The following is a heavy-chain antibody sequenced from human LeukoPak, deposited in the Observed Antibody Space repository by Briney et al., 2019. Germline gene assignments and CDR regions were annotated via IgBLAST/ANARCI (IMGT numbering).Heavy chain of an antibody. D-gene: IGHD2-2*01. CDR2: IYYSGST. CDR1: GGSISSYY. CDR3: ARAPAGRGYYYYYGMDV. V-gene: IGHV4-59*01. Sequence: SETLSLTCTVSGGSISSYYWSWIRQPPGKGLEWIGYIYYSGSTNYNPSLKSRVTISVDTSKNQFSLKLSSVTAADTAVYYCARAPAGRGYYYYYGMDVSGQGTTVTVSS. J-gene: IGHJ6*02.